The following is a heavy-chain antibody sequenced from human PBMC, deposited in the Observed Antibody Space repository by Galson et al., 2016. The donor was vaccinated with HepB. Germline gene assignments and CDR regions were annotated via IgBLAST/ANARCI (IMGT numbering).Heavy chain of an antibody. D-gene: IGHD6-19*01. CDR2: MYYHGTEK. V-gene: IGHV3-33*01. CDR1: GFIFSTYG. J-gene: IGHJ4*02. CDR3: ARGGSGTAVPGYFFDS. Sequence: SLRLSCAASGFIFSTYGMHWVRQAPGKGLEWVAVMYYHGTEKYYGDSVKGRFTISRDNSKNTLYLQMNSLRVEDTAVDFCARGGSGTAVPGYFFDSSGPGTLVTVAS.